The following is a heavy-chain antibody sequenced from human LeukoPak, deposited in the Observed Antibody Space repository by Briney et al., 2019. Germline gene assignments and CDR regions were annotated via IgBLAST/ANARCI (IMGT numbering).Heavy chain of an antibody. CDR3: ARSLWQNRGFDY. D-gene: IGHD1-14*01. J-gene: IGHJ4*02. CDR1: GYSISSGYY. Sequence: SQTLSPTCALSGYSISSGYYWGWIRQAPGKGLEWIGSIYHSGSTYYNPSLKSRVTISVDTSKNQFSLKLGSVTAADTAVYYCARSLWQNRGFDYWGQGTLVTVSS. V-gene: IGHV4-38-2*01. CDR2: IYHSGST.